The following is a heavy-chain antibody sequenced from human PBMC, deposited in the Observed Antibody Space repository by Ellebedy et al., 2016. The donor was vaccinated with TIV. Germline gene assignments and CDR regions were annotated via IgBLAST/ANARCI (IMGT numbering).Heavy chain of an antibody. Sequence: PGGSLRLSCAASGFSVSSNDMSWVRPAPGKGLEWIPLTSTGGYDGDSRYYADSVTGRFTMSRDTSKNTLYLQMHSLRTEVTAVYYCAVQGPAARQADWGQGTLVTVSS. D-gene: IGHD6-6*01. CDR2: TSTGGYDGDSR. CDR1: GFSVSSND. J-gene: IGHJ1*01. CDR3: AVQGPAARQAD. V-gene: IGHV3-53*01.